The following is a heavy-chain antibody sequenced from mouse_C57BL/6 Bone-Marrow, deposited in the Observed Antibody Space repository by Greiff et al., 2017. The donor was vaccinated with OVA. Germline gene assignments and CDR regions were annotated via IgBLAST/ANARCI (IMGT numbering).Heavy chain of an antibody. CDR3: ARIATAYYFDD. J-gene: IGHJ2*01. Sequence: EVKLVESGGGLVKPGGSLKLSCAASGFTFSDYGMHWVRQAPEKGLEWVAYISSGSSTIYYADTVKGRFTISRDNAKNTPFLQMTSLRSEDTAMYYCARIATAYYFDDWGQGTTLTVSS. CDR1: GFTFSDYG. V-gene: IGHV5-17*01. CDR2: ISSGSSTI. D-gene: IGHD1-1*01.